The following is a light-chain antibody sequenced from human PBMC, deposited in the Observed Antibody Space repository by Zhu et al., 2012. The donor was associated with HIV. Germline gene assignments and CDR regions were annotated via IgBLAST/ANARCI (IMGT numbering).Light chain of an antibody. CDR1: QSVGTN. V-gene: IGKV3D-15*01. CDR2: RAS. J-gene: IGKJ4*01. Sequence: ETVMTQSPATLSVSPGERSTLSCRASQSVGTNLAWYQQKPGQVPRLLISRASTRATGIPARFSGSGSGTEFTLTISSMQSEDFAVYYCQQYNNWPLTFGGGTKVQIK. CDR3: QQYNNWPLT.